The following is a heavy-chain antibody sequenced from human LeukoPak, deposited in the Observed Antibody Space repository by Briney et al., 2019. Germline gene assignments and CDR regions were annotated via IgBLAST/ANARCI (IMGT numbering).Heavy chain of an antibody. J-gene: IGHJ4*02. CDR1: GYIFTGYC. V-gene: IGHV1-2*04. D-gene: IGHD3-10*01. CDR2: INPNSGGT. CDR3: ARATWFGPFDY. Sequence: ASVKVSCKASGYIFTGYCMHWVRQAPGQGLEWMGWINPNSGGTNYAQKFQGWVTMTRDTSINTVYMELSRLKSDDTAVYYCARATWFGPFDYWGQGTLVTVSS.